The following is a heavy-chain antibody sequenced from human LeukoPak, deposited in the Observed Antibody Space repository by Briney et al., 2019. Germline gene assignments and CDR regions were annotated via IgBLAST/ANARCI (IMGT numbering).Heavy chain of an antibody. J-gene: IGHJ5*02. V-gene: IGHV3-23*01. Sequence: GGTLRLSCAASGFTFSSYGMSWVRQAPGKGLQWVSVIIGSGSNTYYADSVKGRFTISRDNSRNTLYLQMNSLRAEDTAVYYCARWYYYETSGLYYGSFDNWGQGTLVTVSS. CDR2: IIGSGSNT. CDR1: GFTFSSYG. CDR3: ARWYYYETSGLYYGSFDN. D-gene: IGHD3-22*01.